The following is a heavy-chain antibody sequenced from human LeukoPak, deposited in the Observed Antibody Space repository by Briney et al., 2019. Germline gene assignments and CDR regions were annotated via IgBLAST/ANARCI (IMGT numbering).Heavy chain of an antibody. CDR1: GFTFSNYA. J-gene: IGHJ4*02. V-gene: IGHV3-23*01. D-gene: IGHD2-2*01. CDR2: ISAGGGST. CDR3: AKVDVVVPAATPGGFDY. Sequence: GGSLRLSCAASGFTFSNYAMSWVRQAPGKGLEWVSGISAGGGSTYYADSVKGRFTISRDNSKNTLYLQMNSLRAEDTAVYYCAKVDVVVPAATPGGFDYWGQGTLVTVSS.